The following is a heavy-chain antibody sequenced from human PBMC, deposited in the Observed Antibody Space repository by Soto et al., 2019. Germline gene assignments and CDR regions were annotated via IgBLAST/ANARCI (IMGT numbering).Heavy chain of an antibody. J-gene: IGHJ4*02. CDR3: ARLPWYDSSGPSGVDY. Sequence: PGESLKISCXGSGYSFTSYWISWVRQMPGKGLEWMGRIDPSDSYTNYSPSFQGHVTISADKSISTAYLQWSSLKASDTAMYYCARLPWYDSSGPSGVDYWGQGTLVTVSS. CDR1: GYSFTSYW. CDR2: IDPSDSYT. D-gene: IGHD3-22*01. V-gene: IGHV5-10-1*01.